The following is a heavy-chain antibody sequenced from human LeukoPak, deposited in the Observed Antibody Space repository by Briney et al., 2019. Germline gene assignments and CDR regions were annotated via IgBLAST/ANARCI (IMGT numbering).Heavy chain of an antibody. CDR3: ATLTEYSSPNWFDP. CDR1: GYTLTELS. J-gene: IGHJ5*02. D-gene: IGHD6-6*01. CDR2: FDPEDGET. Sequence: ASVKVSCKVSGYTLTELSMHWVRQAPGKGLEWMGGFDPEDGETIYAQKFQGRVTMTEDTSTDTAYMELSSLRSEDTAVYYCATLTEYSSPNWFDPWGQGTLVTVSS. V-gene: IGHV1-24*01.